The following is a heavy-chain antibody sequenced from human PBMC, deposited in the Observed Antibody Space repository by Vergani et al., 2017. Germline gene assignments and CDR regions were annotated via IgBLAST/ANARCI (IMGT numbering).Heavy chain of an antibody. Sequence: QVQLVQSGAEVKKPGSSVKVSCKASGGTFSSYTISWVRQAPGQGLEWMGRIIPILGIANYAQKFQGSVTITADKSPSTAYMGLRSLRSEDTAVYYCARDRDYGDYGAFDIWGQGTMVTVSS. J-gene: IGHJ3*02. CDR3: ARDRDYGDYGAFDI. CDR2: IIPILGIA. CDR1: GGTFSSYT. V-gene: IGHV1-69*08. D-gene: IGHD4-17*01.